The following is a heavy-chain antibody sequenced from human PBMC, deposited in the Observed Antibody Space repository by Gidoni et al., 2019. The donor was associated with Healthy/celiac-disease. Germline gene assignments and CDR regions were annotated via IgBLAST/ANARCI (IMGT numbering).Heavy chain of an antibody. J-gene: IGHJ6*02. D-gene: IGHD3-3*01. V-gene: IGHV4-39*01. CDR3: ARHGYITIFGVVNGMDV. CDR2: IYYSGST. Sequence: QLQLHESGPGLVKPSETLSLTCTVSGGPITSNRYYWGWLRQPPGKGLEWIGSIYYSGSTYYNPSLKSRVTISVDTSKNQFSLKLSSVTAADTAVYYCARHGYITIFGVVNGMDVWGQGTTVTVSS. CDR1: GGPITSNRYY.